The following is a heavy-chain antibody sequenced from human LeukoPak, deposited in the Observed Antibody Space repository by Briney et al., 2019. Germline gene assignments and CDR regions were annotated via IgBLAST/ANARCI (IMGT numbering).Heavy chain of an antibody. CDR1: GYSISNGYY. Sequence: SETLSLTCTVSGYSISNGYYWGWIRQPPGEGLEWVGSIYHRGSTFYNPSLRSRVTISLDRSKKKFSLKLTSVTAADTAVYFCARGAEYYAIWRGYAGYSDYWGQGISVTVSS. CDR2: IYHRGST. V-gene: IGHV4-38-2*02. CDR3: ARGAEYYAIWRGYAGYSDY. D-gene: IGHD3-3*01. J-gene: IGHJ4*02.